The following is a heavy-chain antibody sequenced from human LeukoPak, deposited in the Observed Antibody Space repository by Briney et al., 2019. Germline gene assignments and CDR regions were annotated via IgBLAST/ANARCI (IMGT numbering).Heavy chain of an antibody. V-gene: IGHV3-21*01. CDR1: GFTLSSYS. CDR2: ISSSSTHI. CDR3: ARSEHSSSSFDY. Sequence: PGGSLRLSCAASGFTLSSYSMNWVRQAPGKGLEWVSYISSSSTHIYYADSVKGRFTISRDNARNSLYLQMNSLRAEDTAIYYCARSEHSSSSFDYWGQRALVSVSS. D-gene: IGHD6-6*01. J-gene: IGHJ4*02.